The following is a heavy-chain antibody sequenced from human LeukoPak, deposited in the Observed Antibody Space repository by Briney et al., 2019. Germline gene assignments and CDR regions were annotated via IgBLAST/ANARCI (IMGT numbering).Heavy chain of an antibody. CDR3: ERWKDYYGSGNRYFDY. D-gene: IGHD3-10*01. Sequence: ASVKVSCKASGFTFTDYYIHWVRQAPGQGLEWMGWIDPNSGDTNYAQNFRGRVTMTRDTSITTSYMELSRLRSDDTAVYYCERWKDYYGSGNRYFDYWGQGTLVTVSS. V-gene: IGHV1-2*02. J-gene: IGHJ4*02. CDR1: GFTFTDYY. CDR2: IDPNSGDT.